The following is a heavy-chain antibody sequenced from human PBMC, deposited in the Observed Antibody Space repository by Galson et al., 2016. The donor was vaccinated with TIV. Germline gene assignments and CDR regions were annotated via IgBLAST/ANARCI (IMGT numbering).Heavy chain of an antibody. D-gene: IGHD5-18*01. Sequence: SVKVSCKASGDTFTSYPFNWVRQAPGQGLEWMGGIIPLFGTANYAQKFQGRVTVTADESTSTVYLDLSSLRSEDTAVYYCAKDRNTALDTYHYYYGMDVWAHGT. V-gene: IGHV1-69*13. CDR3: AKDRNTALDTYHYYYGMDV. CDR1: GDTFTSYP. CDR2: IIPLFGTA. J-gene: IGHJ6*02.